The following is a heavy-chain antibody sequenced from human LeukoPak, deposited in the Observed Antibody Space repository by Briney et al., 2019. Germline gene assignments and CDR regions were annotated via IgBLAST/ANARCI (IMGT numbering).Heavy chain of an antibody. J-gene: IGHJ4*02. CDR2: FTPIFGTA. CDR1: GGTFSRFT. D-gene: IGHD3-22*01. CDR3: AREWGLESSGFYYAY. Sequence: SVKVSCKASGGTFSRFTISWVRQAPGQGCEWMGGFTPIFGTANFAQRFQGRVSITADESTSTAFMELSSLRSDDTAVYYCAREWGLESSGFYYAYWGQGTLVTVSS. V-gene: IGHV1-69*13.